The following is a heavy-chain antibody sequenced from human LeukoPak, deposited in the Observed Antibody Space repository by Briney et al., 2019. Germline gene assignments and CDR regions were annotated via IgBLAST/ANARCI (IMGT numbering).Heavy chain of an antibody. V-gene: IGHV4-34*01. CDR3: ARPQKRWLHPSYYFDY. J-gene: IGHJ4*02. CDR2: INHSGST. D-gene: IGHD5-24*01. Sequence: SETLSLTCAVYGGSFSGYYWSWIRQPPGKGLEWIGEINHSGSTNYNPSLKSRVTISVDTSKNQFSLKLSSVTAADTAVYYCARPQKRWLHPSYYFDYWGQGTLVTVSS. CDR1: GGSFSGYY.